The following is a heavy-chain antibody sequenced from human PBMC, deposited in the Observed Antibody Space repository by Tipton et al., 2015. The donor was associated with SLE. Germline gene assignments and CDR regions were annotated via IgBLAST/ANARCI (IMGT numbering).Heavy chain of an antibody. CDR1: GGTFSSYA. V-gene: IGHV1-69*04. CDR3: ASLIMLNAFDI. J-gene: IGHJ3*02. Sequence: QSGPEVKKPGSSVKVSCKASGGTFSSYAISWVRQAPGQGLEWMGRIIPILGIANYAQKFQGRVTITADKSTSTAYMELSCLRSEDTALYYCASLIMLNAFDIWGQGTMVTVSS. D-gene: IGHD3-10*02. CDR2: IIPILGIA.